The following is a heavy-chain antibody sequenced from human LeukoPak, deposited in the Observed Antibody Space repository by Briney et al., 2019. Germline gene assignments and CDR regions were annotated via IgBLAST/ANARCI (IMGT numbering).Heavy chain of an antibody. CDR1: GYTFTGYY. D-gene: IGHD5-18*01. V-gene: IGHV1-2*02. CDR2: INPNSGGT. CDR3: ARERRGYSYGETYYMDV. Sequence: ASVKVSCKASGYTFTGYYMHWVRQAPGQGLEWMGWINPNSGGTNYAQKFQGRVTMTRDTSISTAYMELSRLRSDDTAVYYCARERRGYSYGETYYMDVWGKGTTVTVSS. J-gene: IGHJ6*03.